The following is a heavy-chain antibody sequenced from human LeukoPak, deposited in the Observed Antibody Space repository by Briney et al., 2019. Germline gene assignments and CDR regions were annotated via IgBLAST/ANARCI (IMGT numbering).Heavy chain of an antibody. CDR1: GFTFSSYE. CDR2: ISSSGSTI. Sequence: GGSLRLSGAASGFTFSSYEMNWVRQAPGKGLEWVSYISSSGSTIYYADSVKGRFTISRDNAKNSLYLQMNSLRAEDTAVYYCAREDYSYGFGYWGQGTLVTVSS. V-gene: IGHV3-48*03. CDR3: AREDYSYGFGY. D-gene: IGHD5-18*01. J-gene: IGHJ4*02.